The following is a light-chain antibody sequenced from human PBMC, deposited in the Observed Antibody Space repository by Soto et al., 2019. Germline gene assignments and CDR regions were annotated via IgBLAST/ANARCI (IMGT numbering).Light chain of an antibody. Sequence: EIVMTQSPATLSVSPGERATLSCTASQSVSSNLAWYQQKPGQAPRLLIYGASTRATGIPARFSGSGSGTEFTLTISSXQSEDFAVYYCQQYNNWPWTFGQGTKVDIK. CDR1: QSVSSN. CDR3: QQYNNWPWT. V-gene: IGKV3-15*01. CDR2: GAS. J-gene: IGKJ1*01.